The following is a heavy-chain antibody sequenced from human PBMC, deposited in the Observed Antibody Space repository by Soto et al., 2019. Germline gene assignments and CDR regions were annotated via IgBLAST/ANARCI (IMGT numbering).Heavy chain of an antibody. Sequence: GDSVKVSCKASGYTFPSYYMHWVRQAPGQGLEWMGIINPSGGSTSYAQKFQGRVTITADESTRTAYMELSSLRSEDTAVDYCAKDSGHSSSWYGGLDYWGQGTLVTVSS. CDR2: INPSGGST. CDR3: AKDSGHSSSWYGGLDY. CDR1: GYTFPSYY. V-gene: IGHV1-46*01. J-gene: IGHJ4*02. D-gene: IGHD6-13*01.